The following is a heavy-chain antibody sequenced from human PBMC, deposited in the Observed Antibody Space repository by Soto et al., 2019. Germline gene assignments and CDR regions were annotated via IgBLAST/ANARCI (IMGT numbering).Heavy chain of an antibody. D-gene: IGHD2-21*02. J-gene: IGHJ4*02. CDR3: ARSDEARPAYFDY. Sequence: QVQLMQSGAEVKKPGSSVKVSCKASGGTFSSYAISWVRQAPGQGLEWMGGIIHIFGTANYAQKFQGRVTITADKSTSTAYMELISLRSEDTAVYYCARSDEARPAYFDYWGQGTLVTVSS. CDR1: GGTFSSYA. V-gene: IGHV1-69*06. CDR2: IIHIFGTA.